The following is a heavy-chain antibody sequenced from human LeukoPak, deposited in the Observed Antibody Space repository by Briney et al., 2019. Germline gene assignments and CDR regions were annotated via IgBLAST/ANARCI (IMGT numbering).Heavy chain of an antibody. CDR1: GYTFTSYG. V-gene: IGHV1-18*01. J-gene: IGHJ5*02. D-gene: IGHD2-15*01. CDR2: ISAYNGNT. Sequence: VASVKVSCKASGYTFTSYGISWVRQAPGQGLEWMGWISAYNGNTNYAQKLQGRVTMTTDTSTSTAYMELRSLRSDDTAVYYCARDGAPYCSGGSCYGKINWFDPWGQGTLVTVSS. CDR3: ARDGAPYCSGGSCYGKINWFDP.